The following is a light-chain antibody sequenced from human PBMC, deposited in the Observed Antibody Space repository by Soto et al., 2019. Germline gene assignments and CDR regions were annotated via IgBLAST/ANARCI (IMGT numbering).Light chain of an antibody. CDR2: DAS. CDR3: QQYDNLPPFT. J-gene: IGKJ3*01. CDR1: QDISNY. Sequence: DIQMTQSPSSLSASVGDRVTITCQASQDISNYLNWYQQKPGKAPKLLIYDASNLETGVPSRFSGSGSGTDFTSTISSRQPEDIATYYCQQYDNLPPFTFGPGTKVDIK. V-gene: IGKV1-33*01.